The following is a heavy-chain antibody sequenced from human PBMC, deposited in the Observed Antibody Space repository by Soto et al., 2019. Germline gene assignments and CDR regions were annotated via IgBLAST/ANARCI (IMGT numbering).Heavy chain of an antibody. CDR1: GFSLSTDDVG. D-gene: IGHD6-6*01. J-gene: IGHJ4*02. CDR2: IYWDDDK. V-gene: IGHV2-5*02. CDR3: ARSKYSISSFDY. Sequence: SVPTLVNPTQTLTLTCTFSGFSLSTDDVGVGWIRQPPGKALDWLAVIYWDDDKRYSPSLKSRLTITKHTSKNQVLLTMTNMDPVDTATYFCARSKYSISSFDYWGQGDMVTVYS.